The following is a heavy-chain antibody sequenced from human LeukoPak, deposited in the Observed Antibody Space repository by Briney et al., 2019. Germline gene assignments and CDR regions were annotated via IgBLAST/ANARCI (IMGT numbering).Heavy chain of an antibody. J-gene: IGHJ4*02. CDR1: GYTFTSYY. D-gene: IGHD3-22*01. Sequence: ASVKVSCKASGYTFTSYYMHWVRQAPGQELEWMGIINPSGGSTSYAQKFQGRVTMTRDTSTSTVYMELSSLRSEDTAVYYCARGFPAMAHYDSSGYYWNYWGQGTLVTASS. CDR2: INPSGGST. V-gene: IGHV1-46*01. CDR3: ARGFPAMAHYDSSGYYWNY.